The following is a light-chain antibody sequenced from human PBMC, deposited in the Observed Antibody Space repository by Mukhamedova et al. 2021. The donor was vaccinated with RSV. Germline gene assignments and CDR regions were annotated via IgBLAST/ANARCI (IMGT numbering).Light chain of an antibody. J-gene: IGKJ2*01. CDR2: GAS. Sequence: SVSSNLAWYQQKPGQAPRLLIYGASTRATGIPARFSGSGSGTESISTTTSLQPEDFEVNYCQQNITWLPSIFGKGTKLESK. CDR1: SVSSN. CDR3: QQNITWLPSI. V-gene: IGKV3-15*01.